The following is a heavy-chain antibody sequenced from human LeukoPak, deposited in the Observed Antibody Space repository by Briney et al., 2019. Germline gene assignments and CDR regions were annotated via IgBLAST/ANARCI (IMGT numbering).Heavy chain of an antibody. Sequence: GASVKVSCKASGGTFSSYAISWVRQAPGQWLEWMGGIIPIFGTANYAQKFQGRVTITADESTSTAYMELSSLRSEDTAVYYCARVLDYYDSSGYSYYYYYYMDVWGKGTTVTVSS. D-gene: IGHD3-22*01. CDR1: GGTFSSYA. J-gene: IGHJ6*03. V-gene: IGHV1-69*01. CDR2: IIPIFGTA. CDR3: ARVLDYYDSSGYSYYYYYYMDV.